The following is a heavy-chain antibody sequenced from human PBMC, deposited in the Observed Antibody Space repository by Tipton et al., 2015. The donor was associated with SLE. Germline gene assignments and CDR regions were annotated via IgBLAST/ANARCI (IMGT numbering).Heavy chain of an antibody. CDR2: IYYSGST. CDR3: ASLAVSGTDFDY. V-gene: IGHV4-59*01. Sequence: TLSLTCAVYGGSFSGYYWSWIRQPPGKGLEWIGYIYYSGSTNYNPSLKSRVTISVDTSKNQFSLKLSSVTAADTAVYYCASLAVSGTDFDYWGQGTLVTVSS. D-gene: IGHD6-19*01. J-gene: IGHJ4*02. CDR1: GGSFSGYY.